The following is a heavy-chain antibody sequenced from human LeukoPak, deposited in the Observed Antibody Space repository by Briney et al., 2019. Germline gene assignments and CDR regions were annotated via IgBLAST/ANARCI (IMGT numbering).Heavy chain of an antibody. Sequence: RASVKVSCKASGYTFTSYAMHWVCQAPGQRLEWMGWINAGNGNTKYSQKFQGRVTITRDTSASTAYMELSSLRSEDTAVYYCARDYYDSSGYYEVGCWGQGTLVTVSS. V-gene: IGHV1-3*01. D-gene: IGHD3-22*01. CDR2: INAGNGNT. CDR3: ARDYYDSSGYYEVGC. CDR1: GYTFTSYA. J-gene: IGHJ4*02.